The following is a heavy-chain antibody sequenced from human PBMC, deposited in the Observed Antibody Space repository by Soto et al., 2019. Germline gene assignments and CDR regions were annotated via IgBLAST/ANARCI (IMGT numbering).Heavy chain of an antibody. CDR3: ARMASFGSLNWFDP. J-gene: IGHJ5*01. V-gene: IGHV1-2*02. Sequence: GASVKVSCKDSGYTFTGYYMHWVRQAPGQGLEWMGWINPNSGGTNYAQKFQGRVTMTRDTSISTAYMELSRLRSEDTAIYYCARMASFGSLNWFDPWGQGTLVTVSS. CDR2: INPNSGGT. D-gene: IGHD5-18*01. CDR1: GYTFTGYY.